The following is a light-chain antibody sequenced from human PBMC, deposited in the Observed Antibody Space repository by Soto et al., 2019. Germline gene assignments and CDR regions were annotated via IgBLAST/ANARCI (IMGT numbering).Light chain of an antibody. CDR3: QQFNAVPT. CDR1: QAISNY. J-gene: IGKJ4*01. V-gene: IGKV1-27*01. Sequence: DIQMTQSPSSLSASVGDRVTITCRASQAISNYLAWYQQKPGKVPTLLIYAASTLQSRVPSRFSGSGSGTDFPLTISRLQPEDAATYYCQQFNAVPTFGGGTKVEI. CDR2: AAS.